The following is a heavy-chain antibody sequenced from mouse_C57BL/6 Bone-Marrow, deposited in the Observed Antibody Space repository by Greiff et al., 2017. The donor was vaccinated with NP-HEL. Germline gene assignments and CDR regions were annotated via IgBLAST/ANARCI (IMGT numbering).Heavy chain of an antibody. D-gene: IGHD2-4*01. CDR1: GYAFSSSW. CDR2: IYPGDGDT. CDR3: AHRYDYDALYYYAMDY. V-gene: IGHV1-82*01. Sequence: QVQLQQSGPELVKPGASVKISCKASGYAFSSSWMNWVKQRPGKGLEWIGRIYPGDGDTNYNGKFKGKATLTADKSSSTAYMQLSSLTSEDSAVYFCAHRYDYDALYYYAMDYWGQGTSVTVSS. J-gene: IGHJ4*01.